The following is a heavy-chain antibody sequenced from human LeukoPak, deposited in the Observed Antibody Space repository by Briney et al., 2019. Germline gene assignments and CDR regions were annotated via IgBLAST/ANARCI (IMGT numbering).Heavy chain of an antibody. Sequence: PGGSLRLSCAASGFTFSSYEMNWVRQAPGKGLEWVSYISSSGSTIYYADSVKGRFTISRDNAKNSLYLQMNSLRAEDTAVYHCARDTEIAAAANWGQGTLVTVSS. CDR3: ARDTEIAAAAN. CDR1: GFTFSSYE. CDR2: ISSSGSTI. J-gene: IGHJ4*02. D-gene: IGHD6-13*01. V-gene: IGHV3-48*03.